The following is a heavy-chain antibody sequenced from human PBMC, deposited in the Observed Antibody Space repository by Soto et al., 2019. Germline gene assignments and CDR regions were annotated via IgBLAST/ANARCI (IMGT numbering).Heavy chain of an antibody. Sequence: PGGSLRLSCTASGFSFNKFGMHWVRQTPGKGLEWVASLSYDGNHDFYADSVTGRLIISRGNSKNTLYLQVNTLTVDDTAVYYCVKERADFVTVPHATSGMDVWGPGTTVTVSS. J-gene: IGHJ6*02. CDR1: GFSFNKFG. D-gene: IGHD2-15*01. CDR3: VKERADFVTVPHATSGMDV. V-gene: IGHV3-30*18. CDR2: LSYDGNHD.